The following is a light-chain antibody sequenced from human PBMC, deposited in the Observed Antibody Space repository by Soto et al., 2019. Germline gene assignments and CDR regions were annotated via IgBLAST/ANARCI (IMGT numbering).Light chain of an antibody. J-gene: IGLJ2*01. V-gene: IGLV1-47*01. CDR1: SSNIGSNS. CDR3: AAWDDSLRGVV. CDR2: RNN. Sequence: QSVLRQPPSASGTPGKRVTVSCSGYSSNIGSNSGDWYQHLPGTAPKLLIYRNNQRPSGVPDRFSGSKSGTSVSLVISGLRSEDEADYHCAAWDDSLRGVVFGGGTKLTVL.